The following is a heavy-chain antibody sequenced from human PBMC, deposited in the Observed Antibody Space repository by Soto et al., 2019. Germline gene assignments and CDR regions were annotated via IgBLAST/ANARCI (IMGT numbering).Heavy chain of an antibody. V-gene: IGHV5-51*01. Sequence: PGESLKISCKGSGYSFTSYWIAWVRQMPGKGLEWMGIIYPGDSDTRYSPSFQGQVTISADKYISTAYLQWSSLKASDTAMYYFSRAALMRSPYYHYYMDVWGKRTTVTVSS. CDR2: IYPGDSDT. CDR3: SRAALMRSPYYHYYMDV. CDR1: GYSFTSYW. J-gene: IGHJ6*03. D-gene: IGHD3-3*02.